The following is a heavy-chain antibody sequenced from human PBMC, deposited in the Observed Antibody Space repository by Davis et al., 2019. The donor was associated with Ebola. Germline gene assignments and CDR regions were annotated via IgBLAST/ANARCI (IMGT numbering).Heavy chain of an antibody. D-gene: IGHD3-3*01. CDR3: ARNYHSTEYYDEFGDC. CDR1: GFTFSSYS. J-gene: IGHJ4*02. V-gene: IGHV3-21*06. Sequence: GESLKISCAASGFTFSSYSLSWVRQAPGKGLEWVASMTGSGSHQYYADSVQGRFTISRDNAKNSLYLQMNSLRAEDTAVYYCARNYHSTEYYDEFGDCWGQGTLVTVSS. CDR2: MTGSGSHQ.